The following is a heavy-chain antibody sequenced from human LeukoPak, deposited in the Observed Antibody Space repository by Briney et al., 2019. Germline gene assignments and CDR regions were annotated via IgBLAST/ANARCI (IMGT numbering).Heavy chain of an antibody. V-gene: IGHV1-69*06. J-gene: IGHJ5*02. D-gene: IGHD2-15*01. CDR1: GGTFSSYA. CDR2: IIPIFGTA. Sequence: SVKVSCKASGGTFSSYAISWVRQAPGQGLEWMGGIIPIFGTANYAQKFQGRVTITADKSTSTAYMELSSLRSEDTAVYYCARDQTYCSGGSCYNWFDPWGQGTLVTVSS. CDR3: ARDQTYCSGGSCYNWFDP.